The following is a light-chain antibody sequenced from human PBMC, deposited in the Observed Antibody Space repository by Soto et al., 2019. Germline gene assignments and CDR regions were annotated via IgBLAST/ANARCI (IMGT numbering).Light chain of an antibody. CDR2: EGS. CDR3: CSFAHSSTVV. J-gene: IGLJ2*01. CDR1: SSDVGSYNL. V-gene: IGLV2-23*01. Sequence: QSVLTQPASMSGSPGQSITISCTGTSSDVGSYNLVSWYQQHPGKAPKLMIYEGSKRPSGVSNRFSGSKSGNTASLTISGLQAEYEADYYCCSFAHSSTVVFGGGTKLTVL.